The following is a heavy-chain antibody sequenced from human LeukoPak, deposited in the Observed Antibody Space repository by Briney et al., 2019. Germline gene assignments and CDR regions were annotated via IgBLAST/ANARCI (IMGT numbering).Heavy chain of an antibody. D-gene: IGHD2-15*01. J-gene: IGHJ5*02. CDR1: GYSMSSGYY. CDR3: ARAKCGSCYVSYNWFDP. V-gene: IGHV4-38-2*02. Sequence: SETLSLTCTVSGYSMSSGYYWGWIRQPPGKGLEWIGSMYHSGSYYYNPSLKSRVTISVDRSKNQFSLKLNSVTAADTAVYYCARAKCGSCYVSYNWFDPWGQGTLVTVSS. CDR2: MYHSGSY.